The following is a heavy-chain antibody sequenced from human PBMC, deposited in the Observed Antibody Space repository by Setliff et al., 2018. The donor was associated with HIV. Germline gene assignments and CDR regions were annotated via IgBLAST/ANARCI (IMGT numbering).Heavy chain of an antibody. CDR3: ARHDGMKAARRYNNDYMDV. CDR1: GGSISSSSYY. D-gene: IGHD6-6*01. V-gene: IGHV4-39*01. J-gene: IGHJ6*03. CDR2: IYYSGST. Sequence: SETLSLTCAIYGGSISSSSYYWGWIRQPPGKGLEWIGGIYYSGSTYSNPSLKSRVTISVDTSKNQFSLKLSSVTAADTAVYYCARHDGMKAARRYNNDYMDVWGKGTTVTVSS.